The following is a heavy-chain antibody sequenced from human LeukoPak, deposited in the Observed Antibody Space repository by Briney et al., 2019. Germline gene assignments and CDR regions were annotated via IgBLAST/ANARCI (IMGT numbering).Heavy chain of an antibody. CDR3: ARGNYYGQDY. V-gene: IGHV3-74*01. Sequence: SLINSDGSTTSYADSVKGRFTISRDNAKNTLYLQMNSLRAEDTAVYYCARGNYYGQDYWGQGTLVTVSS. J-gene: IGHJ4*02. D-gene: IGHD3-10*01. CDR2: INSDGSTT.